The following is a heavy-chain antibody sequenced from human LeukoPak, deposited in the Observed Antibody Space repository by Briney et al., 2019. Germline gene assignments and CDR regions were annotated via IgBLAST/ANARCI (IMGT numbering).Heavy chain of an antibody. V-gene: IGHV1-2*02. CDR3: VAGVVVPAGFDY. CDR1: GYTFTGYY. CDR2: INPNSGGT. J-gene: IGHJ4*02. D-gene: IGHD2-2*01. Sequence: ASVTVSCKASGYTFTGYYMHWVRQAPGQGLEWMGWINPNSGGTNYAQKFQGRVTMTRDTSISTAYMELSRLRSDDTAVYYCVAGVVVPAGFDYWGQGTLVTVSS.